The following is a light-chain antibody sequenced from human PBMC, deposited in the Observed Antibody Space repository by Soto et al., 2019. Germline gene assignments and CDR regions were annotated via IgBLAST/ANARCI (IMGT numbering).Light chain of an antibody. J-gene: IGKJ5*01. V-gene: IGKV1-39*01. CDR3: QQSYSTPPT. Sequence: DIQMNQSPSSLSASLGDRVTITCRASQSISSYLNWYQQKPGKAPKLLIYAASSLQSGVPSRFSGSGSGTDFTLTISSLQPEDFATYYCQQSYSTPPTFGQGTRLEIK. CDR2: AAS. CDR1: QSISSY.